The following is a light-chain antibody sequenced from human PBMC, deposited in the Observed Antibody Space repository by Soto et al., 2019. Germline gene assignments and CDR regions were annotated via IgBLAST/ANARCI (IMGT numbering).Light chain of an antibody. J-gene: IGLJ1*01. CDR1: TSNIGTNT. CDR3: ASWDDSAYV. V-gene: IGLV1-44*01. CDR2: TND. Sequence: QSVLTQPPSASGTPGQRVTISCSGSTSNIGTNTVNWFQHLPGSAPKLLIYTNDQRPSVVPDRFSGSRSGTSASLAISGLQSEDEADYYCASWDDSAYVFGTGTKLTVL.